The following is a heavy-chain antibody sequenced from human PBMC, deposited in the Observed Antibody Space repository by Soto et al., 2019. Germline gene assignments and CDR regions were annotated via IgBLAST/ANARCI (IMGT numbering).Heavy chain of an antibody. CDR2: ISSSGSTI. CDR1: GFTCSSYE. Sequence: GGSLILSCAASGFTCSSYEMNWVRQAPGKGLEWVSYISSSGSTIYYADSVKGRFTISRDNAKNSLYMQMNSLRAEDTAVYYCARDRSNDDTPAFDDWGQGTLVTVSS. J-gene: IGHJ4*02. D-gene: IGHD1-1*01. V-gene: IGHV3-48*03. CDR3: ARDRSNDDTPAFDD.